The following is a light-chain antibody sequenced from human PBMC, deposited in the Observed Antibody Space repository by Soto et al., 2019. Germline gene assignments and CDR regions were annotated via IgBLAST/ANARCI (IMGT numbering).Light chain of an antibody. CDR1: QSISSW. J-gene: IGKJ1*01. CDR3: QQYNTYSPT. Sequence: DIKMTQSPSTLSAFVGDRVTITCRASQSISSWLAWYQQKPGKAPNLLIYKASSLESGVPSRFSGSGSGTEFTLTISSLQPDDFATYYCQQYNTYSPTFGQGTKVDIK. V-gene: IGKV1-5*03. CDR2: KAS.